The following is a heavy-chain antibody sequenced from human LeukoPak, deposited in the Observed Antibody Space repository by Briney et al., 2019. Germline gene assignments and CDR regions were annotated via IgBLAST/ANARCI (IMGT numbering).Heavy chain of an antibody. CDR3: ARQGESNWNDAVGYFDY. CDR1: GGSISSGSYY. V-gene: IGHV4-39*01. Sequence: PSETLSLTCTVSGGSISSGSYYWGWIRQPPGKGLEWIGTIYYSGSTYYNPSLKSRVTISVDTSKNQFSLKLSSVTAADTAVYYCARQGESNWNDAVGYFDYWGQGTLVTVSS. J-gene: IGHJ4*02. CDR2: IYYSGST. D-gene: IGHD1-1*01.